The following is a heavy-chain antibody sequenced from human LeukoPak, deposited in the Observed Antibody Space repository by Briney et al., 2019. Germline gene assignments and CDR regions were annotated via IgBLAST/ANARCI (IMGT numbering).Heavy chain of an antibody. CDR1: GFTFDDYA. J-gene: IGHJ4*02. Sequence: QPGGSLRLSCAASGFTFDDYAMHWVRQAPGEGLEWVFLISGDGGTTYSADSVKGRFTISRDNSKNSLYLQMNSLRTEDTALYYCARSLPDYFDYWGQGTLVTVSS. V-gene: IGHV3-43*02. CDR2: ISGDGGTT. CDR3: ARSLPDYFDY.